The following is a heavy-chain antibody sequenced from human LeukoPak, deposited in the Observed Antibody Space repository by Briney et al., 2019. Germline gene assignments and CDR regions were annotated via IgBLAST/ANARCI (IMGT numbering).Heavy chain of an antibody. D-gene: IGHD5-12*01. CDR1: GFTFSNAW. CDR2: IKSKTVGGTT. J-gene: IGHJ3*02. V-gene: IGHV3-15*01. CDR3: TTDYIVATGAAFDI. Sequence: GGSLRLSCAASGFTFSNAWMSWVRQAPGKGLEWVGRIKSKTVGGTTDYAAPVKGRFTISRDDSKNTLYLQMNSLKTEDTAVYYCTTDYIVATGAAFDIWGQGTMVTVSS.